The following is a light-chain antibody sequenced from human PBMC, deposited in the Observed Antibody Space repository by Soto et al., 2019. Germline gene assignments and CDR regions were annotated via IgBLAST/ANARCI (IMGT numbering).Light chain of an antibody. CDR2: KAS. V-gene: IGKV1-5*03. CDR3: QHYNSYSEA. CDR1: QSVGTW. Sequence: DIQMTQSRSTLSASVGDRVTITCRASQSVGTWLAWYQQKPGKAPKLLIYKASTLKSGVPSRFSGSGSGTEFTLTISSLQPDDFATYYCQHYNSYSEAFGQGTKVDIK. J-gene: IGKJ1*01.